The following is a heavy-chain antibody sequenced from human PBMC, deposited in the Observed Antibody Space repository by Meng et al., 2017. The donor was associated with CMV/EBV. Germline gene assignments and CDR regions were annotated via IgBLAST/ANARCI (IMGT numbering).Heavy chain of an antibody. CDR1: GFTVSSNY. CDR3: ARERVVVVPAATLDYGMDV. CDR2: IYSGGST. D-gene: IGHD2-2*01. Sequence: GGSLRLSCAASGFTVSSNYMSWVRQAPGKGLEWVSVIYSGGSTYYADSVKGRFTIPRDNSKNTLYLQMNSLRAEDTAVYYCARERVVVVPAATLDYGMDVWGQGTTVTVSS. J-gene: IGHJ6*02. V-gene: IGHV3-53*01.